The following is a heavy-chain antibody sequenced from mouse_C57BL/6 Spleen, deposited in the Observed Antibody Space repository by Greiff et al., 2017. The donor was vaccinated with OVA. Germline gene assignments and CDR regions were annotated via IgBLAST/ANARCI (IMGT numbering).Heavy chain of an antibody. CDR2: IYPRSGNT. CDR3: ARGGDYSNPYYAMDY. J-gene: IGHJ4*01. D-gene: IGHD2-5*01. Sequence: VQLQQSGAELARPGASVKLSCKASGYTFTSYGISWVKQRTGQGLEWIGEIYPRSGNTYYNEKFKGKATLTADKSSSTAYMELRSLTSEDSAVYFCARGGDYSNPYYAMDYWGQGTSVTVSS. CDR1: GYTFTSYG. V-gene: IGHV1-81*01.